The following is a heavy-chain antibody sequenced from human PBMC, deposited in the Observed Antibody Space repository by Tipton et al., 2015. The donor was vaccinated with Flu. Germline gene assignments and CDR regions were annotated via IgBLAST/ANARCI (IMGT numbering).Heavy chain of an antibody. CDR2: ISSSGSTI. V-gene: IGHV3-48*03. CDR1: GFTFSSYE. J-gene: IGHJ4*02. CDR3: ASARIAAAGTPLDY. D-gene: IGHD6-13*01. Sequence: SLRLSCAASGFTFSSYEMNWVRQAPGKGLEWVSYISSSGSTIYYADSVKGRFTISRDNAKNSLYLQMNSLRAEDTAVYYCASARIAAAGTPLDYWGQGTLVTVSS.